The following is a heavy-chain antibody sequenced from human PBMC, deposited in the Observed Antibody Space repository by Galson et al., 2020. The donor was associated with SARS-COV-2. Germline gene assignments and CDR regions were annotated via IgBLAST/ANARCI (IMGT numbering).Heavy chain of an antibody. J-gene: IGHJ6*03. D-gene: IGHD6-6*01. CDR1: GYTFTSYD. Sequence: ASVKVSCKASGYTFTSYDINWVRQATGQGLEWMGWMNPNSGNTGYAQKFQGRVTMTRNTSISTAYMELSSLRSEDTAVYYCARKDTYSSSSDSTIGYYYYYMDVWGKGTTVTVSS. V-gene: IGHV1-8*01. CDR2: MNPNSGNT. CDR3: ARKDTYSSSSDSTIGYYYYYMDV.